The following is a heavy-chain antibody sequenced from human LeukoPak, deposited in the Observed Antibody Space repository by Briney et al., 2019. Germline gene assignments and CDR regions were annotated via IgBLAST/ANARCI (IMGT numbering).Heavy chain of an antibody. CDR3: ARDLSIRSIDLYYYDSSGVLDY. CDR2: KSYDGSNK. V-gene: IGHV3-30-3*01. D-gene: IGHD3-22*01. Sequence: PGGSLSLSCAASGFTFSGYAMHWARQAPGKGRGWGAVKSYDGSNKSHADPVKGRFTISRDNSKNTLYLQMNSLRAEDTAVYYCARDLSIRSIDLYYYDSSGVLDYWGQGTLVTVSS. J-gene: IGHJ4*02. CDR1: GFTFSGYA.